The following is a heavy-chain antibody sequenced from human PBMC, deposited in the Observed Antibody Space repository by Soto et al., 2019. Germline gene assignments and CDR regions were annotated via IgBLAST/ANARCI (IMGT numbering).Heavy chain of an antibody. V-gene: IGHV3-48*01. CDR1: GFSFSDYS. CDR3: ARGSGTSRDYFDY. CDR2: IRKSGDAM. Sequence: PGGSLRLSCAASGFSFSDYSMNWVRQSPGKGLGWISNIRKSGDAMYYADSVKDRFTISRDNAKNSLYLQMNSLRAEDTAVYYCARGSGTSRDYFDYWGQGTLVTVSS. J-gene: IGHJ4*02. D-gene: IGHD2-2*01.